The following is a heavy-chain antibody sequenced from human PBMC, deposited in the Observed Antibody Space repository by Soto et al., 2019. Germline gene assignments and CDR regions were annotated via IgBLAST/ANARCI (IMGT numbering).Heavy chain of an antibody. D-gene: IGHD4-17*01. J-gene: IGHJ4*02. V-gene: IGHV4-59*01. CDR2: IYYSGST. Sequence: QVQLQESGPGLVKPSETLSLTCTVSGGSISSYYWSWIRQPPGKGLEWIGYIYYSGSTKYNPSLKSRVTISVDTSKNQFSLRLSSVTAADTAVYYCARGGDYITPELDYWGQGTLVTVSS. CDR3: ARGGDYITPELDY. CDR1: GGSISSYY.